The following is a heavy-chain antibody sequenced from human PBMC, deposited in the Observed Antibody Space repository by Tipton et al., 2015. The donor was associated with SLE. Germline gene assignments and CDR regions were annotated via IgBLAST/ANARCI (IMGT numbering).Heavy chain of an antibody. V-gene: IGHV4-38-2*01. J-gene: IGHJ5*02. CDR2: IYYSGNT. D-gene: IGHD3-22*01. Sequence: TLSLTCDVTGFSISSGYYWGWIRQPPGKGLEWIGNIYYSGNTFYNPSLKSRVTISVDASKNQYSLKLTSVTAADTAVYYCARGRDYYDNSGQGWFDPWGQGTLVTVSS. CDR1: GFSISSGYY. CDR3: ARGRDYYDNSGQGWFDP.